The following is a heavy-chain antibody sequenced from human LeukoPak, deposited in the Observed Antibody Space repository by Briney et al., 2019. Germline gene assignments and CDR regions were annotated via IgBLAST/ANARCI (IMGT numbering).Heavy chain of an antibody. D-gene: IGHD1-7*01. CDR1: GASINGYF. Sequence: SETLSLTCSVSGASINGYFWSWLRQPAGKGLEWIGRIDTSGSTNYSPSLKSRVTMSVDTSKNHFSLKLSSVTAADTAVYYCARASHLTGTPTKNFDYWGQGTLVTVSS. CDR2: IDTSGST. V-gene: IGHV4-4*07. J-gene: IGHJ4*02. CDR3: ARASHLTGTPTKNFDY.